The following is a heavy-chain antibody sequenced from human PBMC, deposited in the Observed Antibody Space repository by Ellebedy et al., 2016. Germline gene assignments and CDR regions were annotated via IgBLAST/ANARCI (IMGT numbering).Heavy chain of an antibody. D-gene: IGHD4-23*01. J-gene: IGHJ5*02. CDR3: ARHLPETTVVTPDWFDP. V-gene: IGHV4-39*01. Sequence: SETLSLTCTVSGGSISSSSYYWGWIRQPPGKGLEWIGSIYYSGSTYYNPSLKSRVTISVDTSKNQFSLKLSSVTAADTAVYYCARHLPETTVVTPDWFDPWGQGTLVTVSS. CDR1: GGSISSSSYY. CDR2: IYYSGST.